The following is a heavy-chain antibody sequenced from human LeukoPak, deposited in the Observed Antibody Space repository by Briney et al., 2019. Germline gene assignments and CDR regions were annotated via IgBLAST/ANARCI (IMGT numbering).Heavy chain of an antibody. D-gene: IGHD1-26*01. Sequence: ASVKVSCKASGYTFTSYDINWVRQATGQGLEWMGWMNPNSGNTGYAQKFQGRVTMTRNTSISTANMELSSLRSEDTAVYYCARANWWELYGDDYWGQGTLVTVSS. J-gene: IGHJ4*02. CDR2: MNPNSGNT. V-gene: IGHV1-8*01. CDR1: GYTFTSYD. CDR3: ARANWWELYGDDY.